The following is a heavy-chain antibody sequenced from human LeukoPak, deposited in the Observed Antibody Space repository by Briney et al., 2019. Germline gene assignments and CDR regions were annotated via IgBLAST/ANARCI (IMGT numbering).Heavy chain of an antibody. J-gene: IGHJ6*03. Sequence: SETLSLTXAVYGGSFSGYYWSWIRQPPGKGLEWIGEINHSGSTNYNPSLKSRVTISVDTSKNHFSLKLSSVTAADTAVYYCARGPFLDVRYYDFWRGHYYYMDVWGKGTTVTVSS. V-gene: IGHV4-34*01. CDR2: INHSGST. D-gene: IGHD3-3*01. CDR3: ARGPFLDVRYYDFWRGHYYYMDV. CDR1: GGSFSGYY.